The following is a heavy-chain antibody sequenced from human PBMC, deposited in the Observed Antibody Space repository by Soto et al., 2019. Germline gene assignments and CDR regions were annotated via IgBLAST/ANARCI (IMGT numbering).Heavy chain of an antibody. CDR1: GYTLLNFG. V-gene: IGHV1-8*02. CDR3: ARGVRFEGNWFDP. J-gene: IGHJ5*02. D-gene: IGHD3-16*01. Sequence: ASVKVSCKASGYTLLNFGLNWVRQATGQGLEWMGWMNPNSGNTGYAQKFQGRVTMTRNTSISTAYMELSSLRSEDTAVYYCARGVRFEGNWFDPWGQGTLVTVSS. CDR2: MNPNSGNT.